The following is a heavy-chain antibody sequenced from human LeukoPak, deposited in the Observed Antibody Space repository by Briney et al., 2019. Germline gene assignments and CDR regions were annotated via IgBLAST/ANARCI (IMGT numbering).Heavy chain of an antibody. CDR1: GGTFSSYA. CDR3: ARALSSGYLYYYYYMDV. J-gene: IGHJ6*03. Sequence: SVKVSCKASGGTFSSYAISWVRQAPGQGLEWMGGIIPIFGTANYAQKFQGRVTITADESTSTAYMELSSLRSEDTAVYYCARALSSGYLYYYYYMDVWGKGTTVTVSS. D-gene: IGHD3-22*01. V-gene: IGHV1-69*13. CDR2: IIPIFGTA.